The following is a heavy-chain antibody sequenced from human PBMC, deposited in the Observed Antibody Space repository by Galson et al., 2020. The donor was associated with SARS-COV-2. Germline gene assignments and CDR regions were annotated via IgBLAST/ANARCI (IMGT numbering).Heavy chain of an antibody. J-gene: IGHJ6*03. CDR1: GFTLSDYY. D-gene: IGHD3-10*01. CDR2: ISSGGSTI. CDR3: ARDRGGSGPNYDVDV. V-gene: IGHV3-11*04. Sequence: NSGGSLRLSCAASGFTLSDYYMSWLRQAPGKGLEWVSYISSGGSTIYYADSVKGRFTISRDNTKNSLYLQMNSLRAEDTAVYYCARDRGGSGPNYDVDVWGKGTTVTISS.